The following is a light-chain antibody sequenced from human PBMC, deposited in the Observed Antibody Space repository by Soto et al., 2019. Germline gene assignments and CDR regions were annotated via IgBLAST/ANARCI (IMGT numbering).Light chain of an antibody. CDR2: AVS. CDR1: SSDVGAYNY. Sequence: QSALTQPASVSGSLGQSITVSCTGTSSDVGAYNYVSWYQQSPGRTPKLLIYAVSNRPSGVSNRFSGSKSGNTASLTISGLQADDEADYYCSSYTTTATVIFGGGTKVTVL. J-gene: IGLJ2*01. CDR3: SSYTTTATVI. V-gene: IGLV2-14*01.